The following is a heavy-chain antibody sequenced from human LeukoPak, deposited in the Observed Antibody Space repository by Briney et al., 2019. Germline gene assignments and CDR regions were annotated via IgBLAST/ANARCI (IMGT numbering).Heavy chain of an antibody. CDR1: GYTFTSYG. D-gene: IGHD3-10*01. CDR2: ISAHNGNT. J-gene: IGHJ4*02. V-gene: IGHV1-18*04. Sequence: ASVKVSCKASGYTFTSYGISWVRQAPGQGLEWMGWISAHNGNTNYAQKLQGRVTMTTDTSTSTAYMELRSLRSDDTAVYYCARDRPQGWFGELSHSDYWGQGTLVTVSS. CDR3: ARDRPQGWFGELSHSDY.